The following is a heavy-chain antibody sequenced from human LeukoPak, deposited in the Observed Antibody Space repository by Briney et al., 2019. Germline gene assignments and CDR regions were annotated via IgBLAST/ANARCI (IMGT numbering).Heavy chain of an antibody. CDR3: ARGEGGSSVRSIDYLHF. CDR2: INHSGSS. D-gene: IGHD2-15*01. Sequence: PGGSLSLTCAASGGTFSSYYMNWIRQAPGKGLEWIGEINHSGSSNYYPSLKSRVTISLDTSTNHLSLKQSSVTAADTAAVYYARGEGGSSVRSIDYLHFWGQGTL. V-gene: IGHV4-34*01. CDR1: GGTFSSYY. J-gene: IGHJ1*01.